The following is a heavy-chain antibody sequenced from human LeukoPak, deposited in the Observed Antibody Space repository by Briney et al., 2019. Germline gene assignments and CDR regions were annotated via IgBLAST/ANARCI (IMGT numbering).Heavy chain of an antibody. Sequence: ASVKVSCKASGYTFARYGISWVRQAPGQGLEWMGWISANSGYTNYAQNLQGRLTMTTDTSTSTAYMELRSLRADDTAMYYCTRDPAHEEVRGIFIPYFDCWGQGTLFTVSS. CDR3: TRDPAHEEVRGIFIPYFDC. V-gene: IGHV1-18*01. CDR2: ISANSGYT. D-gene: IGHD3-10*01. J-gene: IGHJ4*02. CDR1: GYTFARYG.